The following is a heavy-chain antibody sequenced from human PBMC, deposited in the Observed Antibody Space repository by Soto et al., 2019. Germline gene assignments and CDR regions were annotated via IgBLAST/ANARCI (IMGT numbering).Heavy chain of an antibody. J-gene: IGHJ2*01. CDR3: ARESHDILTGPPWVWYFDL. V-gene: IGHV4-34*01. CDR1: GGSFSGYY. CDR2: INDRGSI. D-gene: IGHD3-9*01. Sequence: QVQLQQWGAGPLRPLETLSLTCGVSGGSFSGYYWAWIRQSPGTGLEWIGEINDRGSINYNPSLKSRVSIPVDTSKNHYSLNLRSVTAADTAVYYCARESHDILTGPPWVWYFDLWGRGTLVTVSS.